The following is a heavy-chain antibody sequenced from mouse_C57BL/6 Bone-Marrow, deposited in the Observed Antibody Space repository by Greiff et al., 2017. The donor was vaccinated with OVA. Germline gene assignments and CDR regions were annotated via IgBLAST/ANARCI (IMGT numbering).Heavy chain of an antibody. J-gene: IGHJ4*01. CDR2: IRSKSNNYAT. V-gene: IGHV10-1*01. CDR3: VIHGYYAMDY. Sequence: EVMLVESGGGLVQPKGSLKLSCAASGFSFNTYAMNWVRQAPGKGLEWVARIRSKSNNYATYYADSVKDRFTISRDDSESMLYLQMNNLKTEYTAMYCCVIHGYYAMDYWGQGTSVTVSS. CDR1: GFSFNTYA.